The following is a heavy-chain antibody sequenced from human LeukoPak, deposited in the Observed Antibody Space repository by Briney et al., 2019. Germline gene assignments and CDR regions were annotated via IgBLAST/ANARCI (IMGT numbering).Heavy chain of an antibody. V-gene: IGHV3-33*06. J-gene: IGHJ5*02. CDR1: GFTFSHYG. CDR2: IWSDGTNT. CDR3: AKYGPRVSPFDYDSSGYYDNWFDP. Sequence: PGGSLRLSCATSGFTFSHYGMHWVRQAPGKGLEWVAVIWSDGTNTYYGDPVKGRFTISRDNFQRTVYLQMNSLRAEDTAVYYCAKYGPRVSPFDYDSSGYYDNWFDPWGQGTLVTVSS. D-gene: IGHD3-22*01.